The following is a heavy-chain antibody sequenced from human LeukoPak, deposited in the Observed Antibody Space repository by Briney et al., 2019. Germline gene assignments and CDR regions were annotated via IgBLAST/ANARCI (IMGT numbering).Heavy chain of an antibody. V-gene: IGHV1-69*15. D-gene: IGHD2-15*01. CDR2: IMPIFGTP. J-gene: IGHJ4*02. Sequence: SVKVSCKASGDTLRSNAISWVRQAPGQGHEWMGRIMPIFGTPNDAQKYQGRVTITADESTSTAYMELSSLRSEDTAVYFCAFYLGYCSGGSCYHHFDYWGQGTLVTVSS. CDR1: GDTLRSNA. CDR3: AFYLGYCSGGSCYHHFDY.